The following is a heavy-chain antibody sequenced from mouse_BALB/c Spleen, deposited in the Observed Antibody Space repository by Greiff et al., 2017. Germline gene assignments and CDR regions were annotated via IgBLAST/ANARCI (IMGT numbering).Heavy chain of an antibody. J-gene: IGHJ2*01. D-gene: IGHD1-1*01. V-gene: IGHV5-12-2*01. CDR3: ARHRNGSRAYYFDY. Sequence: EVNLVESGGGLVQPGGSLKLSCAASGFTFSSYTMSWVRQTPEKRLEWVAYISNGGGSTYYPDTVKGRFTISRDNAKNTLYLQMSSLKSEDTAMYYCARHRNGSRAYYFDYWGQGTTLTVSS. CDR1: GFTFSSYT. CDR2: ISNGGGST.